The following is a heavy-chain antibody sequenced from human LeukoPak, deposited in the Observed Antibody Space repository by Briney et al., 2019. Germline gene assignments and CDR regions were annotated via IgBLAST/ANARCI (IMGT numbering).Heavy chain of an antibody. D-gene: IGHD3-3*01. CDR2: IYSSGST. J-gene: IGHJ4*02. Sequence: PSETLSLTCSVSGGSISGHYWSWIRQPPRKVLEYIGNIYSSGSTYYNPSLKSRLTISLDTSKNQFSLRLTSVSAADTAVYYCAREGGVARPGLDSWGQGILVAVSS. CDR3: AREGGVARPGLDS. V-gene: IGHV4-59*11. CDR1: GGSISGHY.